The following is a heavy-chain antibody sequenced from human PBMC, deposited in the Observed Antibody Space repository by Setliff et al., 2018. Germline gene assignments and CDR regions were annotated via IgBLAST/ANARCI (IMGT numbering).Heavy chain of an antibody. CDR1: GFTFSSYG. V-gene: IGHV3-30*03. D-gene: IGHD3-10*01. CDR2: ISYDGSNK. Sequence: PGGSLRLSCAASGFTFSSYGMHWVRQAPGKGLEWVAVISYDGSNKYYADSVKGRFTISRDNSKNTLYLQMNSLRAEDTAVYYCARDPFGNPVFDPWGQGTLVTVSS. CDR3: ARDPFGNPVFDP. J-gene: IGHJ5*02.